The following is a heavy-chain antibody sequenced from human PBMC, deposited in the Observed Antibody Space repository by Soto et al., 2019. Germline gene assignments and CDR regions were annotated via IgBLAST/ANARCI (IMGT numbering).Heavy chain of an antibody. J-gene: IGHJ5*02. CDR3: ARTLALGYCSSTSCHNWFDP. D-gene: IGHD2-2*01. CDR1: GGSISSGGYS. V-gene: IGHV4-30-2*01. Sequence: QLQLQESGSGLVKPSQTLSLTCAVSGGSISSGGYSWSWIRQPPGKGLEWIGYIYHSGSTYYNPSLKSRVTTSVDRSKNQFSLKLSSVPAADTAVYYCARTLALGYCSSTSCHNWFDPWGQGTLVTVSS. CDR2: IYHSGST.